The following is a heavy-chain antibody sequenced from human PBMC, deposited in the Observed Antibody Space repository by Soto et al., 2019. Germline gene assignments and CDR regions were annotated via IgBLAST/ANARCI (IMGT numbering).Heavy chain of an antibody. V-gene: IGHV3-74*01. CDR2: IHSDGSST. D-gene: IGHD1-26*01. J-gene: IGHJ3*01. CDR1: GFTFSYYW. CDR3: ARGQWVAFGL. Sequence: DVQLVESGGGSVQPGGSLSLSCAATGFTFSYYWMHWVRQAPGKGLVWVSRIHSDGSSTTDADSVKGRFTISRDNAKNTLYLQMNSLRAEATAVYYCARGQWVAFGLWGPGTMVTVAS.